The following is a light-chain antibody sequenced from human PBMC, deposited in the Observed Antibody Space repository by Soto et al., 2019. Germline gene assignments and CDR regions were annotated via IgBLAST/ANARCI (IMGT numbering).Light chain of an antibody. J-gene: IGLJ2*01. V-gene: IGLV1-47*01. CDR3: AAWDDSLSGVV. Sequence: QAVVTQPPSASGTPGQRVTISCSGSSSNIGSNYVFWYQHLPGTAPKLLIYRSTQRPSGVPDRFSGSKSGTSASLAISGLRSDDEADYFCAAWDDSLSGVVFGGGTKVTVL. CDR2: RST. CDR1: SSNIGSNY.